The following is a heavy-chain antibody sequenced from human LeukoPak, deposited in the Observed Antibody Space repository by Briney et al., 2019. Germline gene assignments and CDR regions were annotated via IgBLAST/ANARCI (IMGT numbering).Heavy chain of an antibody. D-gene: IGHD1-26*01. CDR1: GFTFSNYG. CDR2: IKQDGSEK. V-gene: IGHV3-7*03. Sequence: GGSLRLSCAVSGFTFSNYGMHWVRQAPGKGLEWVANIKQDGSEKYYVDSVKGRFTISRDNAKNSLYLQMNSLRAEDTAVYYCAKGQSGSYFLFDYWGQGTLVTVSS. J-gene: IGHJ4*02. CDR3: AKGQSGSYFLFDY.